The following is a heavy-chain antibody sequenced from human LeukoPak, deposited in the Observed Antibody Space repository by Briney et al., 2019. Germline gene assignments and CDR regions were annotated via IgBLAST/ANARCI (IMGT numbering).Heavy chain of an antibody. D-gene: IGHD4-11*01. V-gene: IGHV3-30*02. CDR2: IRYDGSSE. J-gene: IGHJ5*02. Sequence: HPGGSLRLSRTAYGFTFSTYGMHWVRQTPGKGLEWVAFIRYDGSSEYYGDSVKGRFTISRDNSKNTLYLQMNSLRAEDTAVYYCARDHVDSNYSWGQGTLVTVSS. CDR1: GFTFSTYG. CDR3: ARDHVDSNYS.